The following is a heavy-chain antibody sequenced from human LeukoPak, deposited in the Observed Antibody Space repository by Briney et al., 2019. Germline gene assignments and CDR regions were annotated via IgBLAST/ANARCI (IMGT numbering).Heavy chain of an antibody. CDR1: GFTFSSYW. CDR3: AKLYSTGWFPCDY. CDR2: INGDGSST. J-gene: IGHJ4*02. D-gene: IGHD6-19*01. Sequence: QPGGSLRLSCVASGFTFSSYWRHWVRQAPGKGLVWFSRINGDGSSTTYADSVKGRFTISRDNSKNTLYLQMTSLRAEDTAVYYCAKLYSTGWFPCDYWGQGTLVTVSS. V-gene: IGHV3-74*03.